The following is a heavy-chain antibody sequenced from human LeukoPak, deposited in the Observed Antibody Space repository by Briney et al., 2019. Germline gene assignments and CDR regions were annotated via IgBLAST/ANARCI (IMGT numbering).Heavy chain of an antibody. CDR1: GFIFSSYT. CDR2: ISYDGSNK. J-gene: IGHJ4*02. D-gene: IGHD5-18*01. V-gene: IGHV3-30-3*01. Sequence: SGGSLRLSCAASGFIFSSYTIHWVRQAPGKGLEWVSVISYDGSNKYYADSVKGRFTISRDNSKNTVYLQMSSLRGDDTAVYYCARSRIQRGLSSDFDHWGQGTLVTVSS. CDR3: ARSRIQRGLSSDFDH.